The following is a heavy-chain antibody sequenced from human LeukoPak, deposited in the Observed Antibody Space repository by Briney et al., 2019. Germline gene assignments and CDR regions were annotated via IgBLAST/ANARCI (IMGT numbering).Heavy chain of an antibody. CDR1: GFNFSSYW. V-gene: IGHV3-7*01. Sequence: GGSLRLSGAASGFNFSSYWMSWVRQAPGKGLEWVANINQDGGKKYYVDSVRGRFAISRDNAENSVYLQMNSLRAEDTALYYCARGGAPDNWGQGTLVTVSS. J-gene: IGHJ4*02. CDR3: ARGGAPDN. CDR2: INQDGGKK. D-gene: IGHD1-26*01.